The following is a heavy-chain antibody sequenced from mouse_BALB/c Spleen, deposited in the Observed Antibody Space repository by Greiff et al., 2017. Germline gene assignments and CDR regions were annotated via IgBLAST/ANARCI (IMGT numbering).Heavy chain of an antibody. CDR2: IYPGSGST. V-gene: IGHV1S22*01. CDR3: TRNDGYYPWFAY. J-gene: IGHJ3*01. CDR1: GYTFTSYW. D-gene: IGHD2-3*01. Sequence: LKQPGSELVRPGASVKLSCKASGYTFTSYWMHWVKQRPGQGLEWIGNIYPGSGSTNYDEKFKSKATLTVDTSSSTAYMQLSSLTSEDSAVYYCTRNDGYYPWFAYWGQGTLVTVSA.